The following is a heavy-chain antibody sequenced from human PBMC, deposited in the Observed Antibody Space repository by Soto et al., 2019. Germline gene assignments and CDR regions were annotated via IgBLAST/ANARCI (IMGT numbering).Heavy chain of an antibody. Sequence: GESLKISCKGSGYSFTSYWISWVRQMPGKGLEWMGRIDPSDSYTNYSPSFQGHVTISADKSISTAYLQWSSLKASDTAMYYCAREYSSSLGYYYYYYGMDVWGRGTTVTVSS. D-gene: IGHD6-13*01. J-gene: IGHJ6*02. CDR1: GYSFTSYW. CDR3: AREYSSSLGYYYYYYGMDV. V-gene: IGHV5-10-1*01. CDR2: IDPSDSYT.